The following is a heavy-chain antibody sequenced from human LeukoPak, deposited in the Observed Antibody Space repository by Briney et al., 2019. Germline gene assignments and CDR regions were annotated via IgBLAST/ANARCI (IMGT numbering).Heavy chain of an antibody. Sequence: PSETLSLTCTVSRVSISSYYWSWIRQPPGKGLEWLGDIFYSGRTNYNPSLTSRSTITVDPSKNKFSLKLNPMTAAATAVDFCAKGAGPRWFDPWGQGTLVTVSS. CDR2: IFYSGRT. CDR1: RVSISSYY. V-gene: IGHV4-59*12. CDR3: AKGAGPRWFDP. D-gene: IGHD6-19*01. J-gene: IGHJ5*02.